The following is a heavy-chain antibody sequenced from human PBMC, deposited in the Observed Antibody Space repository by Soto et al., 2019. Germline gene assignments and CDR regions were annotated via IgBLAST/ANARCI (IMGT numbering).Heavy chain of an antibody. CDR1: GFTFSSYA. V-gene: IGHV3-23*01. D-gene: IGHD3-22*01. CDR3: AKTGFYYYDSSGYYYDY. CDR2: ISGSGGST. Sequence: PGGSLRLSCAASGFTFSSYAMSWVRQAPGKGLEWVSAISGSGGSTYYADSVKGRFTISRDNSKNTLYLQMNSLRAEDTAVYYCAKTGFYYYDSSGYYYDYWGQGTLVTVS. J-gene: IGHJ4*02.